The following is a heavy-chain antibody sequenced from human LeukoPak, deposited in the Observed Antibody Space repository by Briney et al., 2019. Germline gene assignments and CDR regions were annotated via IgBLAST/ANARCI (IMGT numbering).Heavy chain of an antibody. CDR2: IYYSGST. V-gene: IGHV4-59*08. Sequence: SETLSLTCTVSGGSISSYYWSWIRQPPGKGLVWIGYIYYSGSTNYNPSLESRATTPVATSKKQFSLKLTSVTATDTAVYYCASLMVRGGPFYSWGQGTLVTVSS. D-gene: IGHD3-10*01. CDR1: GGSISSYY. J-gene: IGHJ4*02. CDR3: ASLMVRGGPFYS.